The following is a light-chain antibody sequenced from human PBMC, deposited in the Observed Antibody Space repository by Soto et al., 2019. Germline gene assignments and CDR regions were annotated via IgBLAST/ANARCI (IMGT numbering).Light chain of an antibody. CDR2: DAS. CDR1: QSFSSSY. V-gene: IGKV3D-20*02. Sequence: EIVLTQSPGTLSLSPGERSTLSCSSSQSFSSSYLAGYQQKPGQAPRLLISDASNRATGIPARFSGSGSETDFTLTISSLEPEDFAVYYCQHRSVWPVSFGQGTRLEIK. CDR3: QHRSVWPVS. J-gene: IGKJ5*01.